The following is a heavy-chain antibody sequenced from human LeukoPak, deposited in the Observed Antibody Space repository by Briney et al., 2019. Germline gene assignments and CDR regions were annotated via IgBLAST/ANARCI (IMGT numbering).Heavy chain of an antibody. Sequence: PSATLSLTCTVSGASIRSQYWSWIRQPPGKGLELIGYIYHSGSTNYDPSLKSRVSISVDTSKNQFSLRLSSVIAADTGVYYCARWIRDSGYDWVFDYWGQGRLVTVSS. CDR1: GASIRSQY. CDR2: IYHSGST. J-gene: IGHJ4*02. D-gene: IGHD5-12*01. V-gene: IGHV4-59*11. CDR3: ARWIRDSGYDWVFDY.